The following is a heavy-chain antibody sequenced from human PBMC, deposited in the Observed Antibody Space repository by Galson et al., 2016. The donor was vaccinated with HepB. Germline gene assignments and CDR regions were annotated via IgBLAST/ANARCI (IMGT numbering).Heavy chain of an antibody. J-gene: IGHJ6*04. CDR2: IFISGNT. CDR1: GGSISSDSYS. Sequence: TLSLTCTVSGGSISSDSYSWSWVRQPAVNGLEWIGRIFISGNTNYNPSLRSRVTISVDTSTNQFSLKLSSVTAADTAIYYFTGEDTYGFPSTYFYGMDVWGKGTSVTVSS. D-gene: IGHD2/OR15-2a*01. CDR3: TGEDTYGFPSTYFYGMDV. V-gene: IGHV4-61*02.